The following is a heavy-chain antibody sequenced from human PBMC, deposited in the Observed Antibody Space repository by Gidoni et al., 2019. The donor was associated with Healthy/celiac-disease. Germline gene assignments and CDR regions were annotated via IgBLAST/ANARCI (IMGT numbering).Heavy chain of an antibody. V-gene: IGHV3-33*01. Sequence: QVQLVESGGGVVQPGRALRLSCAASGFTFSSYGMHWVRQAPGKGLEWVAVIWYDGSNKYYADSVKGRFTISRDNSKNTLYLQMNSLRAEDTAVYYCARAAILLYYYYMDVWGKGTTVTVSS. D-gene: IGHD2-2*02. CDR1: GFTFSSYG. CDR3: ARAAILLYYYYMDV. CDR2: IWYDGSNK. J-gene: IGHJ6*03.